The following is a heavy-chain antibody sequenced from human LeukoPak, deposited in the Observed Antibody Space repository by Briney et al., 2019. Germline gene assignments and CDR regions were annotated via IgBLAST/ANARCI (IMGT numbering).Heavy chain of an antibody. V-gene: IGHV1-2*02. CDR1: AFTFTDNY. CDR2: INPHSGVT. CDR3: VREGNQLLTNIFVL. D-gene: IGHD3-3*01. J-gene: IGHJ4*02. Sequence: ASVKVSCKASAFTFTDNYIHWVRLAPGQELEWIGYINPHSGVTRFPQKIPSRVTLTTDTPINAPHMELSSLIADDTAIYCCVREGNQLLTNIFVLWGQGAMVTVSS.